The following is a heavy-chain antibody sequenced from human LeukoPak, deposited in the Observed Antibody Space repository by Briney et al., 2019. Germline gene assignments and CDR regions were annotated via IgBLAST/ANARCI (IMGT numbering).Heavy chain of an antibody. CDR1: GYTFTGYY. V-gene: IGHV1-2*02. CDR2: INPNSGGT. CDR3: ARAKKYYYDSSGYPVYYYYMDV. J-gene: IGHJ6*03. Sequence: GASVKVSCKASGYTFTGYYMHWVRQAPGQGLEWMGWINPNSGGTNYAQKFQGRVTMTRDTSISTAYMELSRLRSDDTAVYYCARAKKYYYDSSGYPVYYYYMDVWGKGTTVTVSS. D-gene: IGHD3-22*01.